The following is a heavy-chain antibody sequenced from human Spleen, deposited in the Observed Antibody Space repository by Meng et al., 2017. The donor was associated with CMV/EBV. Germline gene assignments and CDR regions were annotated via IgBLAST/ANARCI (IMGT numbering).Heavy chain of an antibody. CDR2: ISAYNGNT. CDR1: GYTFTSYG. CDR3: ARTRYDSSGYDAYYYYAMDV. V-gene: IGHV1-18*01. D-gene: IGHD3-22*01. Sequence: ASVKVSCKASGYTFTSYGISWVRQAPGQGLEWMGWISAYNGNTNYAQKLQGRVTMTTDTSTSTAYMELRSLRSDDTAVYYCARTRYDSSGYDAYYYYAMDVWGQGTTVTVSS. J-gene: IGHJ6*02.